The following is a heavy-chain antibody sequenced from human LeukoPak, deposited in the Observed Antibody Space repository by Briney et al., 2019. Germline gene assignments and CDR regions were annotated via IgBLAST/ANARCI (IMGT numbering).Heavy chain of an antibody. J-gene: IGHJ4*02. V-gene: IGHV3-9*01. CDR2: ISWNSGSI. CDR3: ARGVAVAQPYYFDY. D-gene: IGHD6-19*01. Sequence: GGSLRLSCAASGFTFDDYAMHWVRQAPGKGLEWVSGISWNSGSIGYADSVKGRFTISRDNAKNSLYLQMNSLRAEDTAVYYCARGVAVAQPYYFDYWGQGALVTVSS. CDR1: GFTFDDYA.